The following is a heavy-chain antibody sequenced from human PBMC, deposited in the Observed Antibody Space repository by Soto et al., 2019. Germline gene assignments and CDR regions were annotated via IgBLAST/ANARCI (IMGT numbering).Heavy chain of an antibody. D-gene: IGHD6-6*01. J-gene: IGHJ4*02. V-gene: IGHV3-9*01. Sequence: GGSLRLSCAASGFTFDDYAMHWVRQAPGKGLEWVSGISWNSGSIGYADSVKGRFTISRDNAKNSLYLQMNSLRAEDTALYYCAKDFRGEYSSSYFDYWGQGTLVTVSS. CDR1: GFTFDDYA. CDR2: ISWNSGSI. CDR3: AKDFRGEYSSSYFDY.